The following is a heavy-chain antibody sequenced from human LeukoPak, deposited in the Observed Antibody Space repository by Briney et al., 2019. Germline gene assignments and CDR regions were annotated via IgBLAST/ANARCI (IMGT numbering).Heavy chain of an antibody. D-gene: IGHD3-22*01. CDR3: AKDHYYDSSGYSQAFDY. J-gene: IGHJ4*02. CDR1: GFTFSSYG. V-gene: IGHV3-23*01. CDR2: ISGSGSST. Sequence: GGSLRLSCAASGFTFSSYGMYWVRQAPGKGLEWVSAISGSGSSTYYADSVKGRFAISRDNSKSTLYLQMNSLRAEDTAVYYCAKDHYYDSSGYSQAFDYWGQGTLVTVSS.